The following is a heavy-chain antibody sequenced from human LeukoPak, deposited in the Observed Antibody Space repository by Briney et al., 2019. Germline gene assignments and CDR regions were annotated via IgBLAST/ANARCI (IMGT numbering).Heavy chain of an antibody. CDR3: AKGKGSEAAHFDY. V-gene: IGHV3-23*01. Sequence: GGSLRLSCAASGFTFSNYAMSWVRQAPGKGLEWVSALSGSGGSAYYADSVKGRFTISRDNSKNTLYLQMNSLRAEDTAVYYCAKGKGSEAAHFDYWGQGTLVTVSS. CDR1: GFTFSNYA. CDR2: LSGSGGSA. J-gene: IGHJ4*02. D-gene: IGHD2-15*01.